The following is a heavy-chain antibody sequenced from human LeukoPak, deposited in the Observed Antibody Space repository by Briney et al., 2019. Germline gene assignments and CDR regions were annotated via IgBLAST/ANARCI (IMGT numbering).Heavy chain of an antibody. CDR1: GGTFSSYA. Sequence: ASVKVSCKASGGTFSSYAISWVRQAPGQGLEWMGGIIPIFGTANYAQKFQGRVTITADESTSTAYMELSSLRSEDTAVDYCASAAVAGTLDYWGQGTLVTVSS. J-gene: IGHJ4*02. CDR2: IIPIFGTA. CDR3: ASAAVAGTLDY. D-gene: IGHD6-19*01. V-gene: IGHV1-69*13.